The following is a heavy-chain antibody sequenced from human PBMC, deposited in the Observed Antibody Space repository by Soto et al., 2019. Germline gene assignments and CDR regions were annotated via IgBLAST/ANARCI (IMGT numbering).Heavy chain of an antibody. CDR3: ARGQRFSDWFDP. D-gene: IGHD3-3*01. CDR1: GGSMSSYY. CDR2: VYSSGGT. J-gene: IGHJ5*02. V-gene: IGHV4-4*07. Sequence: SETLSLTCTVSGGSMSSYYWTWIRQPAGKGLERIGRVYSSGGTHYSPSLKSRVIISLDTSKNQFSLRLLSVTDADTAVYFCARGQRFSDWFDPWGQGTLVTVSS.